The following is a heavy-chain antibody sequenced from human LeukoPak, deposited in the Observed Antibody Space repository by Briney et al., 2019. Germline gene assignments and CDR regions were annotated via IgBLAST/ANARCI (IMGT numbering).Heavy chain of an antibody. J-gene: IGHJ4*02. CDR1: GYTFTCYH. CDR3: ATTFRPSPWYFDF. V-gene: IGHV1-2*02. CDR2: INPSSGGT. D-gene: IGHD2/OR15-2a*01. Sequence: ASVKVSCKASGYTFTCYHIQWVRQAPGQGLEWMGWINPSSGGTKFAQRFQGRITVTRDTAIATAFMELSGLTSDDTPLYYCATTFRPSPWYFDFWGQGTLVTVSS.